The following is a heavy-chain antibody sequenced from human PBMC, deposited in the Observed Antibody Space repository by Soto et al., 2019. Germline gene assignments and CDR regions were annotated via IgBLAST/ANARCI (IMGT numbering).Heavy chain of an antibody. V-gene: IGHV4-39*01. CDR3: ARRPSTVYPTKYYYYMDV. Sequence: PSETLSLTCTVSGVSISSSSYYWGWIRQPPGKGLEWIGSIYYSGSTYYNPSLKSRVTISVDTSKNQFSLKLSSVTAADTAVYYCARRPSTVYPTKYYYYMDVWGKGTTVTVSS. J-gene: IGHJ6*03. D-gene: IGHD2-2*02. CDR2: IYYSGST. CDR1: GVSISSSSYY.